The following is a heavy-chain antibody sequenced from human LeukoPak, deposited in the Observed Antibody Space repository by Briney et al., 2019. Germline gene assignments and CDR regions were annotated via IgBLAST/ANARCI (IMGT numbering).Heavy chain of an antibody. D-gene: IGHD3-16*01. CDR3: ARDGDLLGGRDFDY. CDR1: GFTFSSYS. CDR2: ISSSSSYI. J-gene: IGHJ4*02. V-gene: IGHV3-21*01. Sequence: PGGSLRLSCAASGFTFSSYSMNWVRQAPGKGLEWVSSISSSSSYIYYADSVKGRFTISRDNAKNSLYLQMNSLRAEDTAVYYCARDGDLLGGRDFDYWGQGTLVTVSS.